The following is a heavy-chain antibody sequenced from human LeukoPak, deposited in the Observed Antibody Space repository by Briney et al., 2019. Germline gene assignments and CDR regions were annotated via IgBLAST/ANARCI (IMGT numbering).Heavy chain of an antibody. Sequence: SETLSLTCAVYGGSFSGYYWSWIRQPPGKGLEWIGEINHSGSTNYNPSLKSRVTISVDTSMNQFSLKLSSVTAADTAVYYCARGRQRGYSYGYLGYWGQGTLVIVSS. V-gene: IGHV4-34*01. CDR1: GGSFSGYY. J-gene: IGHJ4*02. CDR2: INHSGST. D-gene: IGHD5-18*01. CDR3: ARGRQRGYSYGYLGY.